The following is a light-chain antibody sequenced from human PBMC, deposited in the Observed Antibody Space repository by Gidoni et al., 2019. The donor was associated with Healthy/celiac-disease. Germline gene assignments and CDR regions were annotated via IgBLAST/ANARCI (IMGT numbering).Light chain of an antibody. V-gene: IGKV3-15*01. CDR2: GAS. J-gene: IGKJ1*01. Sequence: EIVMTQSPATRSVSPGERATLPCRASQSVSSNLAWYQQKPGQAPRLLIYGASTRDTGIPARFSGSGSGTEFTLTISSLQSEDFAVYYCQQYNNWPPAFGQGTKVEIK. CDR1: QSVSSN. CDR3: QQYNNWPPA.